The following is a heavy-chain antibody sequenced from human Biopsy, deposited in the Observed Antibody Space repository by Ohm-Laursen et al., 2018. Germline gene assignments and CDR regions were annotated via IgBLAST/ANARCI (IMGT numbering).Heavy chain of an antibody. CDR3: ARDSGILNYGNFKYYHYYGMDV. CDR2: IYYSVMT. J-gene: IGHJ6*02. CDR1: GDSVTKYY. Sequence: GALSLTCTVSGDSVTKYYWSWIRQPPGKGLEWIGHIYYSVMTNYNPSLQSRVSISVDTSRNQVSLALSSVTAADTAVYYCARDSGILNYGNFKYYHYYGMDVWGQGTKVTVSS. V-gene: IGHV4-59*02. D-gene: IGHD4-11*01.